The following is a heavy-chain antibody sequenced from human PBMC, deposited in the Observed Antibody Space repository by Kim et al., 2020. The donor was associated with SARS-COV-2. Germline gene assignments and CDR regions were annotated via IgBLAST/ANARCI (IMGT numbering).Heavy chain of an antibody. Sequence: SETLSLTCTVFGDSMSNNYWSWIRQPAGKGLEWIGRIYTGGTSIYNPSLKSRVTMSMDTSKKQFTLTLTSVTAADTALYYCARGTQWEQPLDYWGQGILVTVSS. D-gene: IGHD1-26*01. J-gene: IGHJ4*02. CDR3: ARGTQWEQPLDY. CDR1: GDSMSNNY. V-gene: IGHV4-4*07. CDR2: IYTGGTS.